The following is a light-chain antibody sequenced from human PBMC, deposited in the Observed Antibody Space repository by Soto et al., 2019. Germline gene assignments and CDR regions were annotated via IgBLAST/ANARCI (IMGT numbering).Light chain of an antibody. CDR3: CSYAGSSAYV. CDR2: EGT. Sequence: QSALTQPASVSGSPGQSITISCTGNRSDVGSGNHNLVSWYRQRPGTAPKAMIYEGTKRPSGVSNRFSGSKSGYPASLTISGLQAEDEADYYCCSYAGSSAYVFGHGTKLTVL. CDR1: RSDVGSGNHNL. V-gene: IGLV2-23*01. J-gene: IGLJ1*01.